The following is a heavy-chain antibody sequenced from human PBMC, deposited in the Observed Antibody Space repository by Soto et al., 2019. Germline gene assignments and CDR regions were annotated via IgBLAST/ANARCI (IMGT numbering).Heavy chain of an antibody. D-gene: IGHD3-3*01. CDR2: SRNRVKSFTT. CDR3: ARASTPDSTGYDY. J-gene: IGHJ4*02. Sequence: EVQLVESGGGLVQPGGSLRLSCAASGFTLSDHYLDWVRQAPGKGLEWVGRSRNRVKSFTTAYAASVRGRFTFSRDDSTNSLYLQMNSLKTHDTAVYYCARASTPDSTGYDYWGQGTLVTVSS. V-gene: IGHV3-72*01. CDR1: GFTLSDHY.